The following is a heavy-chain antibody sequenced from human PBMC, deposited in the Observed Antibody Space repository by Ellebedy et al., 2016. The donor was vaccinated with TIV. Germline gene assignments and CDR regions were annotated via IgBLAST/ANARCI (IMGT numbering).Heavy chain of an antibody. CDR1: GFTLSNYA. V-gene: IGHV3-23*01. CDR3: VKSSGNYDYGMDV. Sequence: GGSLRLSXVASGFTLSNYAINWVRQAPGKGLEWVSGIGDSGHNTYYADSVKGRFTISRDNSKSTLYLQMNSLRVEDTAVYYCVKSSGNYDYGMDVWGHGATVTVS. J-gene: IGHJ6*02. D-gene: IGHD3-3*01. CDR2: IGDSGHNT.